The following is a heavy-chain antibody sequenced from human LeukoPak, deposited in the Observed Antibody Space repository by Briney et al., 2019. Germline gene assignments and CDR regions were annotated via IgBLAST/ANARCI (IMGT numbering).Heavy chain of an antibody. J-gene: IGHJ3*02. CDR1: GFAFSNYW. Sequence: QTGGSLRLSCVASGFAFSNYWMSWVRQAPGKGLEWVANIKEDGSERYYVDSVKGRFTISRDNAKTSLYLQMTTLRDEDTAMYYCVKDRAYCSSTSCHGGSDVAFDIWGQGTMVTVSS. V-gene: IGHV3-7*01. D-gene: IGHD2-2*01. CDR2: IKEDGSER. CDR3: VKDRAYCSSTSCHGGSDVAFDI.